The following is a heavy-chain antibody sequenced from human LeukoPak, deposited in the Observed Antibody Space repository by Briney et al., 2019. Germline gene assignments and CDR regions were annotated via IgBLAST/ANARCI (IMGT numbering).Heavy chain of an antibody. CDR2: IYYSGST. V-gene: IGHV4-59*01. CDR1: GGSISSYY. D-gene: IGHD4-17*01. Sequence: SETLSLPCTVSGGSISSYYWSWIRQPPGKGLEWIGYIYYSGSTNYNPSLKSRVTISVDTSKNQFSLKLSSVTAADTAVYYCARDYGDPHFFDYWGQGTLVTVSS. CDR3: ARDYGDPHFFDY. J-gene: IGHJ4*02.